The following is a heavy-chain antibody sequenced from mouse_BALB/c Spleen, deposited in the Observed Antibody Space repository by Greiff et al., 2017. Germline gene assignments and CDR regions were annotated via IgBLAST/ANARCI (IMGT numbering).Heavy chain of an antibody. J-gene: IGHJ2*01. V-gene: IGHV5-4*02. D-gene: IGHD2-10*02. Sequence: EVQGVESGGGLVKPGGSLKLSCAASGFTFSDYYMYWVRQTPEKRLEWVATISDGGSYTYYPDSVKGRFTISRDNAKNNLYLQMSSLKSEDTAMYYCARDGYGFDYWGQGTTLTVSS. CDR3: ARDGYGFDY. CDR1: GFTFSDYY. CDR2: ISDGGSYT.